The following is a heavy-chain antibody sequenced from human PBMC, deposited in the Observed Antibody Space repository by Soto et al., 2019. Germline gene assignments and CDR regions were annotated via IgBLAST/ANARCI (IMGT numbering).Heavy chain of an antibody. CDR3: AREYPYDSSGYSLDY. J-gene: IGHJ4*02. D-gene: IGHD3-22*01. CDR1: GFTVSSNY. Sequence: PGGSLRLSCAASGFTVSSNYMSWVRQAPGKGLEWVSVIYSGGSTYYADSVKGRITISRDNSKNSVYLQMNSLRVEDTAVYYCAREYPYDSSGYSLDYWGQGTLVTVSS. CDR2: IYSGGST. V-gene: IGHV3-66*02.